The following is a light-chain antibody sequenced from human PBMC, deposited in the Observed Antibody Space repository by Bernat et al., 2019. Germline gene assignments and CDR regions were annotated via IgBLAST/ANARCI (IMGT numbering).Light chain of an antibody. CDR1: SSNIGAGYD. Sequence: QSVLTQPPSVSGAPGQRVTISCTGTSSNIGAGYDVNWYQHRPGTAPRLLIFGYTQRSSGVPDRFSGSKSGMSASLAITGLQTDDEADYYCQTYDSGLNGSLFGGGTKLTVL. V-gene: IGLV1-40*01. CDR3: QTYDSGLNGSL. CDR2: GYT. J-gene: IGLJ3*02.